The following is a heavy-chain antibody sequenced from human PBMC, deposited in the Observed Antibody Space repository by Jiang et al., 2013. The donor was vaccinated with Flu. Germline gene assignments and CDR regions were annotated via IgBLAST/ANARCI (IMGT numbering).Heavy chain of an antibody. CDR3: ARHGPTPWSLAVAELDY. D-gene: IGHD6-19*01. CDR2: IYYSGST. J-gene: IGHJ4*02. Sequence: PGLVKPSETLSLTCTVSGGSISSSSYYWGWIRQPPGKGLEWIGSIYYSGSTYYNPSLKSRVTISVDTSKNQFSLKLSSVTAADTAVYYCARHGPTPWSLAVAELDYWGQGTLVTVSS. V-gene: IGHV4-39*01. CDR1: GGSISSSSYY.